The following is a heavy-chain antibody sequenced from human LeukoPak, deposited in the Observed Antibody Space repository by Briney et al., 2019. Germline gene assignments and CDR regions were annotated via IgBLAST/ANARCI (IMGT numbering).Heavy chain of an antibody. Sequence: ASVKVSRKASGYTFTSYDINWVRQATGQGLEWMGWMNPNSGNTGYAQKFQGRVTMTRNTSISTAYMELSSLRSEDTAVYYCARGMFRLAACPVPSYYWGQGTLVTVSS. J-gene: IGHJ4*02. CDR2: MNPNSGNT. CDR1: GYTFTSYD. V-gene: IGHV1-8*01. CDR3: ARGMFRLAACPVPSYY. D-gene: IGHD6-6*01.